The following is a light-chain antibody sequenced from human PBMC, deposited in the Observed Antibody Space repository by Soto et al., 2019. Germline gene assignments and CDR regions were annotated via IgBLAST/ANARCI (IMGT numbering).Light chain of an antibody. Sequence: QSALTQPASVSASPGQSITISCTGTSSDVGAYNYVSWYQQHPGKAPKLMIYEVTNRPSGVSNRISGSKSGNTASLTISGLQADDEADYYCTSYTRSSTYVFGTGTKVTVL. CDR2: EVT. CDR3: TSYTRSSTYV. V-gene: IGLV2-14*01. CDR1: SSDVGAYNY. J-gene: IGLJ1*01.